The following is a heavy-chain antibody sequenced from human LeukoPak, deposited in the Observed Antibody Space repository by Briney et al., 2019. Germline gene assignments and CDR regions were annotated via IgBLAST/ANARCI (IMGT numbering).Heavy chain of an antibody. CDR2: IYTSGST. J-gene: IGHJ4*02. CDR3: AREPHYYDSSGYYRFDY. D-gene: IGHD3-22*01. Sequence: SETLSLTCTVSGGSISSYYWSWIRQSAGKGLEWIGRIYTSGSTNYNPSLKSRVTMSVDTSKNQFSLKLSSVTAADTAVYYCAREPHYYDSSGYYRFDYWGQGTLVTVSS. CDR1: GGSISSYY. V-gene: IGHV4-4*07.